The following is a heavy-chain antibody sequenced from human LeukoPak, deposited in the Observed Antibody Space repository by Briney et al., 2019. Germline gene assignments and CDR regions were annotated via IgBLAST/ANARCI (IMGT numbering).Heavy chain of an antibody. Sequence: ASVTVSFKASGYTFTGYYMHGVRQAPGQGMEWMGWINSNSGGTNYAQNFQGRVTMTRDTSISTAYMELSRLRSDDTAVYYCATLDIAVAGIGRAEGPDYWGQGTLVTVSS. D-gene: IGHD6-19*01. V-gene: IGHV1-2*02. CDR3: ATLDIAVAGIGRAEGPDY. CDR1: GYTFTGYY. J-gene: IGHJ4*02. CDR2: INSNSGGT.